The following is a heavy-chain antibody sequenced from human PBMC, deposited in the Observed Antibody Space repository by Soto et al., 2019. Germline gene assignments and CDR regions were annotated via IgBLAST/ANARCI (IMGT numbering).Heavy chain of an antibody. CDR2: INPNSGST. CDR3: ARCPYSYGYRIHFDL. Sequence: CEACGEGLTCCSVHSLQQETGQGLEWMGWINPNSGSTNYSQKFQGWVTVTRDTSINTAYLELSRLTSDDTAVYYCARCPYSYGYRIHFDLWGQGSLVTVSS. J-gene: IGHJ4*02. D-gene: IGHD5-18*01. V-gene: IGHV1-2*04. CDR1: GEGLTCCS.